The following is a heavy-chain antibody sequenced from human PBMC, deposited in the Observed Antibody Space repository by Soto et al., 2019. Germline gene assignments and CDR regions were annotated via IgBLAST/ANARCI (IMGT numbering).Heavy chain of an antibody. D-gene: IGHD5-12*01. J-gene: IGHJ5*02. CDR2: TYFRSKWYN. CDR3: AKGDNLGPKTGYAFDP. V-gene: IGHV6-1*01. CDR1: IVSSNTAS. Sequence: IVSSNTASWNWIRQSPSRGLEWLGRTYFRSKWYNDYAVSVKSRIIINPDTSNNQFSLQLNSVTPEDTAVYFCAKGDNLGPKTGYAFDPWGQGIMVTVSS.